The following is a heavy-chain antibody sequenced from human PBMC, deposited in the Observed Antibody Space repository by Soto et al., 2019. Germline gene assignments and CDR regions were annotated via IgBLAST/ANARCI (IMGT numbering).Heavy chain of an antibody. V-gene: IGHV1-18*01. CDR3: SRKESGYYVGY. CDR1: GYTFTSYG. CDR2: ISAYNGNT. D-gene: IGHD3-22*01. J-gene: IGHJ4*02. Sequence: QVQLVQSGAEVKKPGASVKVSCKASGYTFTSYGISWVRQAPGQGLEWMGWISAYNGNTNYAQKLQGRVTMTTDTSQSTVYMELRSLRSDDTAVYYWSRKESGYYVGYWGQGTLVTVSS.